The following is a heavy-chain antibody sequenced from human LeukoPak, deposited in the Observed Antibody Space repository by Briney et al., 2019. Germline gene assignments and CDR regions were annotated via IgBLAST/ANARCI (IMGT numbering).Heavy chain of an antibody. V-gene: IGHV4-34*01. CDR3: ARGEYYYDSSGYYYVHATIDY. Sequence: SETLSLTCAVYGGSFSGYYWSWIRQPPGKGLEWIGEINHSGSTNYNPSLKSRVTISVDTSKNQFSLKLSSVTAADTAVYYCARGEYYYDSSGYYYVHATIDYWGQGTLVTVSS. CDR2: INHSGST. D-gene: IGHD3-22*01. CDR1: GGSFSGYY. J-gene: IGHJ4*02.